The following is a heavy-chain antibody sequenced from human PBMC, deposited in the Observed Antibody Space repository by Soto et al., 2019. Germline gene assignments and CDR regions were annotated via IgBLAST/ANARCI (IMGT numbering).Heavy chain of an antibody. J-gene: IGHJ4*02. CDR2: ISDSGVNT. Sequence: VGSLRLSCTASGFTFSNYAVSWVRQAPGMGLEWVSTISDSGVNTFFGDSMKDRFTISRDNSKSTVYLQLNTVRAEDTAIYYCARAIGADFFDYWGQGTLVTVSS. CDR1: GFTFSNYA. V-gene: IGHV3-23*01. CDR3: ARAIGADFFDY. D-gene: IGHD6-25*01.